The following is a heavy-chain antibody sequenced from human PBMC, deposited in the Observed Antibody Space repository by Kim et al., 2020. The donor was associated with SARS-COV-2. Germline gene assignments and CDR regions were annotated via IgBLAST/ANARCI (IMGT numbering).Heavy chain of an antibody. CDR3: ARGTWGGGGWGYGSGQYNRFDP. V-gene: IGHV1-46*03. J-gene: IGHJ5*02. CDR1: GYTFTSSH. CDR2: INPSGGST. Sequence: ASVKVSCKASGYTFTSSHIQWVRQAPGQVLEWMGIINPSGGSTTYAQELQGRVTMTRDTSTGTVYMELSSLRSEDTALYYCARGTWGGGGWGYGSGQYNRFDPWGQGTLVIVSS. D-gene: IGHD3-10*01.